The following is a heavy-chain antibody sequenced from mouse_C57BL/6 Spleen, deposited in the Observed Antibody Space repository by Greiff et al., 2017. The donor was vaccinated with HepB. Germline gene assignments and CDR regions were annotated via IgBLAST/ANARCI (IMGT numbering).Heavy chain of an antibody. CDR2: IYPGDGDT. V-gene: IGHV1-82*01. Sequence: VQLQQSGPELVKPGASVKISCKASGYAFSSSWMNWVKQRPGKGLEWIGRIYPGDGDTNYNGKFKGKATLTADKSSSTAYMQLSSLTSEDSAVYFCARWEKDDYWGQGTTLTVSS. J-gene: IGHJ2*01. CDR3: ARWEKDDY. D-gene: IGHD4-1*01. CDR1: GYAFSSSW.